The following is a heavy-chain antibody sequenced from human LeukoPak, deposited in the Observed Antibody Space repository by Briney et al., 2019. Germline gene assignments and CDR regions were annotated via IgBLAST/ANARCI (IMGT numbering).Heavy chain of an antibody. CDR3: AREKDTAMVRVVDY. J-gene: IGHJ4*02. D-gene: IGHD5-18*01. Sequence: SETLSLTCAVYGGSFSGYCWSWIRQPPGKGLEWIGEINHSGSTNYNPSLKSRVTISVDTSKNQFSLKLSSVTAADTAVYYCAREKDTAMVRVVDYWGQGTLVTVSS. V-gene: IGHV4-34*01. CDR1: GGSFSGYC. CDR2: INHSGST.